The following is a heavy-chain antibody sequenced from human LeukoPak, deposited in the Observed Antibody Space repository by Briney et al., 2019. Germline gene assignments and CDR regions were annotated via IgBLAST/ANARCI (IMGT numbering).Heavy chain of an antibody. D-gene: IGHD1-7*01. J-gene: IGHJ4*02. CDR3: ARGMGTGTTGHLLGY. CDR1: GYTFTGYY. Sequence: ASVKVSCKASGYTFTGYYMHWVRQAPGQGLEWMGWINPNSGGTNYAQKFQGRVTMTRDTSISTAYMELSRLRSDDTAVYYCARGMGTGTTGHLLGYWGQGTLVTVFS. CDR2: INPNSGGT. V-gene: IGHV1-2*02.